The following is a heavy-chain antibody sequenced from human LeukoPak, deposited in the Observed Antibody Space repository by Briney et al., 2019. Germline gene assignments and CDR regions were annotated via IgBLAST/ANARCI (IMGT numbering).Heavy chain of an antibody. J-gene: IGHJ3*02. D-gene: IGHD6-19*01. V-gene: IGHV5-51*01. CDR3: ARNVEYSSGWDDAFDI. Sequence: GESLKISCKGSGYSFTNYWIGWVRQMPGKGLEWMGIIYPGDSDTRYSPSFQGQVTISADKSISTAYLQWSSLKASDTAMYYCARNVEYSSGWDDAFDIWGQGTMVTVSS. CDR2: IYPGDSDT. CDR1: GYSFTNYW.